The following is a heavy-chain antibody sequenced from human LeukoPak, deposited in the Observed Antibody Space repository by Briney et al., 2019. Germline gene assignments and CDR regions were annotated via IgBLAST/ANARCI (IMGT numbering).Heavy chain of an antibody. Sequence: SETLSLTCAVYGGSFSGYYWSWIRQPPGKGLEWIGEINHSGSTNYNPPLTSRVTISVDTSKNQFSLKLSSVTAADTAVYYCARGSTIAVAGIDYWGQGTLVTVSS. D-gene: IGHD6-19*01. CDR3: ARGSTIAVAGIDY. J-gene: IGHJ4*02. CDR1: GGSFSGYY. CDR2: INHSGST. V-gene: IGHV4-34*01.